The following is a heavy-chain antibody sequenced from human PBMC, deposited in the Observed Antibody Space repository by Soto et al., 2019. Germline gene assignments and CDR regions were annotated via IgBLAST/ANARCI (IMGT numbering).Heavy chain of an antibody. CDR3: ARVGTVTTFDYYYGMDV. Sequence: GGSLRLSCAASGFTFSSYWMHWVRQAPGKGLVWVSRINSDGSSTSYADSVKGRFTISRDNAKNTLYLQMNSLRAEDTAVYYCARVGTVTTFDYYYGMDVWGQGTTVTVSS. V-gene: IGHV3-74*01. CDR2: INSDGSST. D-gene: IGHD4-4*01. J-gene: IGHJ6*02. CDR1: GFTFSSYW.